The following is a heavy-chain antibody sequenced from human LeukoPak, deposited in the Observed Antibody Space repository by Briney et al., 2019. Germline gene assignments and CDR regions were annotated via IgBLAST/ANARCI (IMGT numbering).Heavy chain of an antibody. CDR1: VFTVSNAW. CDR2: IKSKTYGGTA. J-gene: IGHJ4*02. Sequence: GGSLRLSCAASVFTVSNAWMSWVRQAPGKGLGWGGRIKSKTYGGTADYPAPVKGRFTISRDDSENTEYLQMNSLKTEDTAVYYCTTATSYWGQGSLVTVSS. V-gene: IGHV3-15*01. CDR3: TTATSY.